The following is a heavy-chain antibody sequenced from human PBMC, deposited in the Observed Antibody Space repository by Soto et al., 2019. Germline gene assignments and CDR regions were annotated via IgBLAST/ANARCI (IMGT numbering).Heavy chain of an antibody. D-gene: IGHD3-9*01. CDR3: AKGDPREGYFDWSLTG. CDR2: ISYDGSNK. CDR1: GFTFSSYG. J-gene: IGHJ4*02. V-gene: IGHV3-30*18. Sequence: PGGSLRLSCAASGFTFSSYGMHWVRQAPGKGLEWVAVISYDGSNKYYADSVKGRFTISRDNSKNTLYLQMNSLRAEDTAVYYCAKGDPREGYFDWSLTGWGQGTLVTVSS.